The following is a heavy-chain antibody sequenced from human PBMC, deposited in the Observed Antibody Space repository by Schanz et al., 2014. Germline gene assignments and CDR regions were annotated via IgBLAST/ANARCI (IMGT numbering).Heavy chain of an antibody. J-gene: IGHJ3*02. CDR2: ISPYTGNT. Sequence: QVQLVQSGAEVKKPGSSVKVSCKASGGTFSSDTFSWVRQAPGQGLEWVGWISPYTGNTHYFDKMEGRVTMTTDTSTSTAYMELRSLRSDDTAVFYCARGGGPEDVFDIWGQGTILTVSS. D-gene: IGHD5-12*01. V-gene: IGHV1-18*01. CDR1: GGTFSSDT. CDR3: ARGGGPEDVFDI.